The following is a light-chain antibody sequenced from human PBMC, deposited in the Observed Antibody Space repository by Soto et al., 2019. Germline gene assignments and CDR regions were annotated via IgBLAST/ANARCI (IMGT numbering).Light chain of an antibody. CDR1: SSDVGRYNL. CDR2: GDT. V-gene: IGLV2-23*01. Sequence: QSALRQPASVSGSPGQSITIFCTGSSSDVGRYNLVSWYQHHPGKAPKFIIYGDTKRPSGVSNRFSGSKSGNTASLTISGLQAEDEADYYCCSYGGYSTFVVFGGGTKLTVL. CDR3: CSYGGYSTFVV. J-gene: IGLJ2*01.